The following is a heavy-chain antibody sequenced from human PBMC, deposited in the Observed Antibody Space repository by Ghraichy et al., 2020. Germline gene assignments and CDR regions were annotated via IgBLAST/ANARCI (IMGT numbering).Heavy chain of an antibody. CDR1: GYTFTSYY. CDR3: AREKGYSGYDYGGMDV. J-gene: IGHJ6*02. CDR2: INPSGGST. Sequence: ASVKVSCKASGYTFTSYYMHWVRQAPGQGLEWMGIINPSGGSTSYAQKFQGRVTMTRDTSTSTVYMELSSLRSEDTAVYYCAREKGYSGYDYGGMDVWGQGTTVTVSS. D-gene: IGHD5-12*01. V-gene: IGHV1-46*01.